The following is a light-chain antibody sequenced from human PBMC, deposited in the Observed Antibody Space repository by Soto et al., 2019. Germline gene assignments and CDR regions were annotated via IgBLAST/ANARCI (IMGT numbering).Light chain of an antibody. J-gene: IGKJ5*01. CDR1: QSITSRY. CDR2: GAS. V-gene: IGKV3D-20*02. CDR3: QQRSNWPRSIT. Sequence: SVMTQSPGTLSLYPWERATLSCRASQSITSRYLAWYQQKPGQTPSLLIYGASSRATGIPDRFSGSGSGTDFTLTISRLEPEDFAVYYCQQRSNWPRSITFGQGTRLEIK.